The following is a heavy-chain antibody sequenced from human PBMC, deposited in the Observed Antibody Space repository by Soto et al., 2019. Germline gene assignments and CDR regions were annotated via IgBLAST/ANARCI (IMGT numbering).Heavy chain of an antibody. CDR1: GFTFINAW. D-gene: IGHD6-19*01. CDR2: IRSKTDGETT. J-gene: IGHJ4*02. CDR3: TTELGSGWSGRYFDF. V-gene: IGHV3-15*07. Sequence: EVQLVESGGGLVEPGGSLRLSCAASGFTFINAWMTWVRQAPGKGLEWVGRIRSKTDGETTDYAAPVKGRFTISRDDSKNTLYLQMNSLQTEDTAVYFCTTELGSGWSGRYFDFWGQGTLVTVSS.